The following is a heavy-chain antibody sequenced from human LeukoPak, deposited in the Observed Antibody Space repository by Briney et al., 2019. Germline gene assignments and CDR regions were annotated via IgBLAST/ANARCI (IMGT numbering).Heavy chain of an antibody. J-gene: IGHJ4*02. Sequence: PGGSLRLSCAASGFTFNSYWMSWDRQTPGKGLEWVANIKQDESEKYYVDSVKGRFTISRDNAKNSLFLQMISLRAEDTAVYYCARHKPAGGGGYGSLFDYWGQGTLVTVSS. V-gene: IGHV3-7*03. CDR1: GFTFNSYW. D-gene: IGHD6-13*01. CDR3: ARHKPAGGGGYGSLFDY. CDR2: IKQDESEK.